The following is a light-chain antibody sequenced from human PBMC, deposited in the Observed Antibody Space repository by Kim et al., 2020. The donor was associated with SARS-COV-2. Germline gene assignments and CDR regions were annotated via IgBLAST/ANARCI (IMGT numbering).Light chain of an antibody. CDR3: QSYDSTNHWV. J-gene: IGLJ3*02. Sequence: KTVTISCTGSCVSIASHHVQWYQPRPGRAPATGIYADKHRPSWVPTRFARSIDSSSNSASLTNSGVGPEDEADYYCQSYDSTNHWVFGGGTRLTV. CDR1: CVSIASHH. V-gene: IGLV6-57*02. CDR2: ADK.